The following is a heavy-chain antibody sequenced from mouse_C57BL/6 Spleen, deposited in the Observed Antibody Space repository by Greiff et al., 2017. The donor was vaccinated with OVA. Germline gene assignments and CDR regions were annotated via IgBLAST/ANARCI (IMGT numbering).Heavy chain of an antibody. D-gene: IGHD1-1*01. CDR3: ARSSSYDY. J-gene: IGHJ2*01. CDR1: GFAFSSSW. V-gene: IGHV1-82*01. CDR2: IYPGDGDT. Sequence: QVQLQQSGPELVKPGASVKISCKASGFAFSSSWMNWVKQRPGKGLEWIGRIYPGDGDTNYNGKFKGKATLTADKSSSTAYMQLSSLTSEDSAVYFCARSSSYDYWGQGTTLTVSS.